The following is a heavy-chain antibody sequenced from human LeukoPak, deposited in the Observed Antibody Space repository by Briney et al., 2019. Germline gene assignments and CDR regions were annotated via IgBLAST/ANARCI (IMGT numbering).Heavy chain of an antibody. CDR3: ARVGFWGMAAAGPRGGY. CDR2: INAGNGNT. J-gene: IGHJ4*02. V-gene: IGHV1-3*01. Sequence: ASVKVSCKASGYTFTSYAMHWVRQAPGQRLEWMGWINAGNGNTKYSQKFQGRVTITRDTSASTAYMELSSLRSEDTAVYYCARVGFWGMAAAGPRGGYWGQGPLVTVSS. D-gene: IGHD6-13*01. CDR1: GYTFTSYA.